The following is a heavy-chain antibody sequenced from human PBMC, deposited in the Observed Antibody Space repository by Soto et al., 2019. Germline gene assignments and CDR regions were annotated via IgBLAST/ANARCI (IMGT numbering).Heavy chain of an antibody. CDR1: GCSISSYY. CDR2: IYYSGST. V-gene: IGHV4-59*01. Sequence: PSETLSLTCTVSGCSISSYYWSWIRQPPGKGLEWIGYIYYSGSTNYNPSLKSRVTISVDTSKNQFSLKLSSVTAADTAVYYCARQLSPRYWFDPWGQGTLVTVSS. CDR3: ARQLSPRYWFDP. J-gene: IGHJ5*02. D-gene: IGHD3-16*02.